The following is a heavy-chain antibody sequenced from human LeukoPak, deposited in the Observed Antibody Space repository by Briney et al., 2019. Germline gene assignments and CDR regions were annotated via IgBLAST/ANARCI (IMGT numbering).Heavy chain of an antibody. V-gene: IGHV3-74*01. J-gene: IGHJ4*02. D-gene: IGHD2/OR15-2a*01. CDR1: GNYW. Sequence: GGSLRLSCAASGNYWMHWVRQAPGKGPVWVSHINSDGSWTSYADSVKGRFTISKDNAKNTVYLQMNSLRAEDTAVYYCVSFYETYWGRGTLVTVSS. CDR3: VSFYETY. CDR2: INSDGSWT.